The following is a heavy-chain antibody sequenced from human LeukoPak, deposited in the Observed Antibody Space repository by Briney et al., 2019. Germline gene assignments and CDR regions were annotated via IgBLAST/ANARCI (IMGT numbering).Heavy chain of an antibody. D-gene: IGHD2-2*01. CDR3: AKDLVYCSSTSCHYYYYGMGV. V-gene: IGHV3-30*18. CDR1: GFTFSSYG. J-gene: IGHJ6*02. Sequence: PGGSLRLSCAASGFTFSSYGMHWVRQAPGKGLEWVAVISYDGSNKYYADSVKGRFTISRDNSKNTLYLQMNSLRAEDTAVYYCAKDLVYCSSTSCHYYYYGMGVWGQETTVTVSS. CDR2: ISYDGSNK.